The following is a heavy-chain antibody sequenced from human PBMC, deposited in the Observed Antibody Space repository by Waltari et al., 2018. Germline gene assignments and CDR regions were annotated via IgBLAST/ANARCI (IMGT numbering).Heavy chain of an antibody. V-gene: IGHV3-48*04. CDR3: ARSTEGHFDY. CDR1: GFPFNIYS. CDR2: LTSDTNTI. J-gene: IGHJ4*02. Sequence: EVQLVESGGGLIQPGGSLRLSCVASGFPFNIYSMHWVRQVPGKGLEWIAYLTSDTNTISYGDSVKGRFTSARDNARNSLYLQMNSLRGEDTAVYYCARSTEGHFDYWGQGTVVTVSS. D-gene: IGHD1-1*01.